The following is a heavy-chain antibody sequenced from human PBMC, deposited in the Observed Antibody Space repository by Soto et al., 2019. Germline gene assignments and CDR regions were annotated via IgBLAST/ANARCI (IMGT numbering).Heavy chain of an antibody. J-gene: IGHJ4*02. Sequence: QVQLVQSGAEVKKPGSSVKVSCKASGGTFSTYTLYWVRQAPGQGLEWMGGISPGNDIRDYAQKFQGRVTITADESTSTVYMQLSTLIFEDTAVYYCAGGTCFGGSCYLDGWGQGPLVTVSS. V-gene: IGHV1-69*12. D-gene: IGHD2-15*01. CDR2: ISPGNDIR. CDR3: AGGTCFGGSCYLDG. CDR1: GGTFSTYT.